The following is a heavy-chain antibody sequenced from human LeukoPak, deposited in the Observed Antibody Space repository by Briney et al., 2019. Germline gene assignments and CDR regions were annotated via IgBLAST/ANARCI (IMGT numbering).Heavy chain of an antibody. CDR3: AKDFFWSGYYNY. D-gene: IGHD3-3*01. J-gene: IGHJ4*02. CDR2: ITSGGA. Sequence: GGSLRLSCAASGFTLRSHAMHWVRQAPGKGLEWVSAITSGGALYADSVKGRFTISRDNSKNTLYLQMNSLRAEDTAVYYCAKDFFWSGYYNYWGQGTLVTVSS. V-gene: IGHV3-23*01. CDR1: GFTLRSHA.